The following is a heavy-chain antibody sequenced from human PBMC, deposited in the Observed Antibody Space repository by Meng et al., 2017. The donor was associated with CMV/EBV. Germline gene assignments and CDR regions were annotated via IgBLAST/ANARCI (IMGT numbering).Heavy chain of an antibody. D-gene: IGHD2-2*01. V-gene: IGHV4-34*01. Sequence: GSLRLSCAVYGGSFSGYYWSWIRQPPGKGLEWIGEINHSGSTNYNPSLKSRVTISVDTSKNQFSLKLSSVTAADTAVYYCARGRGVVPAAIVQNWFDAWGQGTLVTVSS. J-gene: IGHJ5*02. CDR2: INHSGST. CDR1: GGSFSGYY. CDR3: ARGRGVVPAAIVQNWFDA.